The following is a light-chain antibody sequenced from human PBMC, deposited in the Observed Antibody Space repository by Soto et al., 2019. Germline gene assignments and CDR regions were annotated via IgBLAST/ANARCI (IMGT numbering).Light chain of an antibody. CDR3: KHRSKWPT. CDR1: QSISSN. V-gene: IGKV3-11*01. CDR2: GAS. Sequence: EIVMTQSPATLSVSPGERATLSCWASQSISSNLAWYQQKPGHAPRLLIYGASNRATGIPARFSGSGSGTAFTLTITSLEPEDFAVYYCKHRSKWPTFGQGTKVDIK. J-gene: IGKJ1*01.